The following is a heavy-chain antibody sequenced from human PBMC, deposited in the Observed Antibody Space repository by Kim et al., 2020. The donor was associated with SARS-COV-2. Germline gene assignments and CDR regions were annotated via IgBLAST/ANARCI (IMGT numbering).Heavy chain of an antibody. CDR1: GGSISSYY. V-gene: IGHV4-59*08. J-gene: IGHJ4*02. Sequence: SETLSLTCTVSGGSISSYYWSWIRQPPGKGLEWIGYIYYSGSTNYNPSLKSRVTISVDTSKKQFSLKLSSVTAADTAVYYCAGQNTMVRGAHFDYWGQGTLGTVSS. CDR2: IYYSGST. CDR3: AGQNTMVRGAHFDY. D-gene: IGHD3-10*01.